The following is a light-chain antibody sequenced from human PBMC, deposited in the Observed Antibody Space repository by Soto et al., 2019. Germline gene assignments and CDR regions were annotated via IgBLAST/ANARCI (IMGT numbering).Light chain of an antibody. Sequence: DIQLTQSPSFLSASLGDRVIFTCRASQGIASHLAWYQQRPGKAPKLLVYAASSLQSGVPSRFSGSGFGTEFTLTISSLQPEDFATYYCQQVNSFPHIFGQGTKLEI. J-gene: IGKJ2*01. CDR1: QGIASH. V-gene: IGKV1-9*01. CDR2: AAS. CDR3: QQVNSFPHI.